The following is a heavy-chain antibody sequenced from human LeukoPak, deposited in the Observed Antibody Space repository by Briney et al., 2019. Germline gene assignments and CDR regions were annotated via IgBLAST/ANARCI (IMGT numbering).Heavy chain of an antibody. D-gene: IGHD3-10*01. V-gene: IGHV3-23*01. CDR2: ISGSGGST. CDR3: AKDRDPHSYGSGSYAPFDY. Sequence: GGSLRLFCVASGFSFTTHAMGWVRQAPGKGLEWVSHISGSGGSTKYSGSVKGRFTISRDNSKNTLYLQINSLGADDTAVYYCAKDRDPHSYGSGSYAPFDYWGQGTLVTVSS. CDR1: GFSFTTHA. J-gene: IGHJ4*02.